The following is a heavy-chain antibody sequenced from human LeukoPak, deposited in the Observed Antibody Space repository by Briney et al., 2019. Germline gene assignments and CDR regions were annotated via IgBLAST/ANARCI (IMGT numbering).Heavy chain of an antibody. CDR2: IYSGGST. CDR1: GFTVSSNY. Sequence: GGSLRLSCAASGFTVSSNYMSWVRQAPGKGLEWVSIIYSGGSTFYAESVKGRFTISRDNAKNSLYLEMNSLRAEDTAVYYCARARIAARRHYYYYMDVWGKGTTVTVSS. J-gene: IGHJ6*03. D-gene: IGHD6-6*01. V-gene: IGHV3-53*01. CDR3: ARARIAARRHYYYYMDV.